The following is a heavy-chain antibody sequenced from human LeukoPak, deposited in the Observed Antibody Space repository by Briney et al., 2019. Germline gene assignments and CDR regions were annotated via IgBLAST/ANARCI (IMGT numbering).Heavy chain of an antibody. CDR2: IYSGGST. V-gene: IGHV3-66*01. J-gene: IGHJ4*02. Sequence: PGGSLRLSCAASGFTVSSNYMSWVRQAPGKGLEWVSVIYSGGSTYYADSVKDRFTISRDNAKNSLYLQMNSLRAEDTAVYYCARYRSGGSRGFDYWGQGALVTVSS. CDR1: GFTVSSNY. D-gene: IGHD6-19*01. CDR3: ARYRSGGSRGFDY.